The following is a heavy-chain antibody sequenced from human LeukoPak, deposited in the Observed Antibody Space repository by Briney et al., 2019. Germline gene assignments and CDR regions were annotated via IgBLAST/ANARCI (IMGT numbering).Heavy chain of an antibody. Sequence: SVKVSCKASGFTFTSSAMQWVRQARGQRLEWIGWIVVGSGNTNYAQKFQERVTITRDMSTSTAYMELSSLRSEDTAVYYCATNVAATGYYYCMDVWGQGTTVTVSS. CDR2: IVVGSGNT. D-gene: IGHD2-15*01. CDR3: ATNVAATGYYYCMDV. J-gene: IGHJ6*02. V-gene: IGHV1-58*02. CDR1: GFTFTSSA.